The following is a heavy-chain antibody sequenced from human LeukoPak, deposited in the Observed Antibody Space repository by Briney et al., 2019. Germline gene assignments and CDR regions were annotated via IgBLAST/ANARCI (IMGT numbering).Heavy chain of an antibody. D-gene: IGHD3-10*01. V-gene: IGHV6-1*01. CDR3: AKGRWALFDC. CDR1: GDSVSSNSAA. J-gene: IGHJ4*02. Sequence: SQTLSLTGDISGDSVSSNSAAWNWIRQSPSRGLEWLGRTYYRSKWYNDYAVSVKSRMTINANTSKNQFSLQLNSVTPEYTAVYYCAKGRWALFDCWGQGTLVTVSS. CDR2: TYYRSKWYN.